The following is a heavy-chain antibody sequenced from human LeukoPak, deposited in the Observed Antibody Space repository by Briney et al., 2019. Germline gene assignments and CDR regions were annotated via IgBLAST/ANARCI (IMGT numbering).Heavy chain of an antibody. J-gene: IGHJ4*02. D-gene: IGHD2-21*02. CDR1: GGTFSSYA. Sequence: SVKVSCKATGGTFSSYAFSWVRQTPGQGLEWMGEIIPTYGTVNYAQKLQGRLTISADKSTSTSYMELSSLRSEDTAVYYCARSSVVTAMVHLEYWGQGTLVTVSS. CDR3: ARSSVVTAMVHLEY. CDR2: IIPTYGTV. V-gene: IGHV1-69*06.